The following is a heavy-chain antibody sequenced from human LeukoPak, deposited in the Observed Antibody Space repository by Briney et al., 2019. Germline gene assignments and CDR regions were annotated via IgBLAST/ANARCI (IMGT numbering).Heavy chain of an antibody. Sequence: SETLSLTCAVSGGSISSGGYSWSWIRQPPGKGLEWIGYIYHSGSTYYNPSLKSRVTISVDRSKNQFSLKLSFVTAADTAVYYCARGPPMMTTVNYYYGMDVWGQGTTVTVSS. V-gene: IGHV4-30-2*01. CDR3: ARGPPMMTTVNYYYGMDV. CDR2: IYHSGST. D-gene: IGHD4-17*01. CDR1: GGSISSGGYS. J-gene: IGHJ6*02.